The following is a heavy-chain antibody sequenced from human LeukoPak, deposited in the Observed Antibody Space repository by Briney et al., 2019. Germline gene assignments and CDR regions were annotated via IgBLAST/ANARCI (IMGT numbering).Heavy chain of an antibody. CDR2: INPNSDGT. J-gene: IGHJ4*02. CDR3: ARDPTVGQTYYYDSSGYPDY. Sequence: ASVKVSCKASGYMFTGYYIHWVRQAPGQGLEWMGWINPNSDGTNYAQKFQGRVTMTRDTSISTAYMELSRLRSDDTAIYYCARDPTVGQTYYYDSSGYPDYWGQGTLVTVSS. CDR1: GYMFTGYY. V-gene: IGHV1-2*02. D-gene: IGHD3-22*01.